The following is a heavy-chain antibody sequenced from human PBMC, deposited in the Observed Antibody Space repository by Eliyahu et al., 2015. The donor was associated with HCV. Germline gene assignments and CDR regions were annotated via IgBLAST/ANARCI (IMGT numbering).Heavy chain of an antibody. V-gene: IGHV4-39*01. CDR3: ARPIAAAGTFDY. CDR1: GGSISSSSYY. CDR2: IYYSGST. D-gene: IGHD6-13*01. J-gene: IGHJ4*02. Sequence: QLQLQESGPGLVKPSETLSLTCTVSGGSISSSSYYWGWIRQPPGKGLEWIGGIYYSGSTYYNPSLKSRVTISVDTSKNQFSLKLSSVTAADTAVYYCARPIAAAGTFDYWGQGTLVTVSS.